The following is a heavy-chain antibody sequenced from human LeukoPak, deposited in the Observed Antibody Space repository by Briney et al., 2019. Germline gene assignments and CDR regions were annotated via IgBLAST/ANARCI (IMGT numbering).Heavy chain of an antibody. J-gene: IGHJ4*02. Sequence: GGSLRLSCAVSAFTVSSNYVSWVRQAPGKGLEWVSGIFGSGGSTHYADSVKGRFTISRDNSKNTVYLQMNSLRAEDTAVYYCAKTTTGYSSGRFPGWPVDYWGQGTLVTVSS. D-gene: IGHD6-19*01. CDR3: AKTTTGYSSGRFPGWPVDY. V-gene: IGHV3-23*01. CDR2: IFGSGGST. CDR1: AFTVSSNY.